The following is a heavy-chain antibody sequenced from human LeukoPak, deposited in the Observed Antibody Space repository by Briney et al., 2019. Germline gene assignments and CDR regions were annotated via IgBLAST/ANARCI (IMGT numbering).Heavy chain of an antibody. CDR3: AKDPPMGIGSSWYANWFDP. V-gene: IGHV3-23*01. D-gene: IGHD6-13*01. CDR2: MSGSGGAT. Sequence: PGGSLRLSCAASGFTFSSYAMSWVRQAPGKGLEWVSSMSGSGGATYYADSVKGRFTISRDKSKNTLNLQMNSLRAEDTAVYYCAKDPPMGIGSSWYANWFDPWGQGTLVTVSS. CDR1: GFTFSSYA. J-gene: IGHJ5*02.